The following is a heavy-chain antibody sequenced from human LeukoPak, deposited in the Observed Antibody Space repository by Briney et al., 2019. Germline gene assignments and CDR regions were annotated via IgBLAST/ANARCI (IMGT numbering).Heavy chain of an antibody. CDR2: INFDGTTT. CDR3: ARDLTWNQVDY. J-gene: IGHJ4*02. CDR1: GFTFSNYW. V-gene: IGHV3-74*01. D-gene: IGHD1-1*01. Sequence: GGSLRLSCAASGFTFSNYWMHWVRQAPGKGPVWVSRINFDGTTTTYADSVKGRFTISRDNAKNTLYLQMNSLQVEDTALYYCARDLTWNQVDYWGQGTLVTVSS.